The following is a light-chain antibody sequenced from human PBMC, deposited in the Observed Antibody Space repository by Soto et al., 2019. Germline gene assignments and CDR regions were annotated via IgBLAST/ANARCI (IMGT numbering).Light chain of an antibody. J-gene: IGLJ1*01. CDR3: SSYISTSILNV. V-gene: IGLV2-14*03. CDR2: DVS. CDR1: SSDVGGYDY. Sequence: QSALTQAASVSGSPGQSITISCTGTSSDVGGYDYVSWYQQHPVKAPKLIIYDVSNRPSGVSNRFSGSKSGNTASLTISGLQAEDEADYYCSSYISTSILNVFGTGTKLTVL.